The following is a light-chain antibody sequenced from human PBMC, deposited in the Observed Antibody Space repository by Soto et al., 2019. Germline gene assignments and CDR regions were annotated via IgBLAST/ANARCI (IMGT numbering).Light chain of an antibody. J-gene: IGKJ2*01. V-gene: IGKV3-15*01. CDR2: GAS. Sequence: TVRTQSPVTLSVSPGESSPLSFMASQTVSRNLAWYPPKTGHSPRLLIYGASTRATGITARFSGSGSGTEFTLTIKSMQSEDFAVYYCKKYKNWHHTFGQWTKVDI. CDR3: KKYKNWHHT. CDR1: QTVSRN.